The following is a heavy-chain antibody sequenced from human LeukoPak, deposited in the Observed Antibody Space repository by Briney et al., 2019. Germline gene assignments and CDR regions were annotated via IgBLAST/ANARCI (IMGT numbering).Heavy chain of an antibody. V-gene: IGHV3-11*01. J-gene: IGHJ4*02. CDR3: ARARHGFSDWYYFDY. CDR1: GFTFSDYY. Sequence: GGSLRLSCAASGFTFSDYYMSWLRQAPGKGLEWVSYISSSGSTIYYADSVQGRFTLSRDNAKNSLYLQMNSLRAEDTAVYYCARARHGFSDWYYFDYWGQGTLVTVSS. D-gene: IGHD6-19*01. CDR2: ISSSGSTI.